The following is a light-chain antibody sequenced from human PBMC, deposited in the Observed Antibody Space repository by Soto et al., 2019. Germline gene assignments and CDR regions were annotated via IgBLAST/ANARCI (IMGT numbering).Light chain of an antibody. J-gene: IGKJ2*03. V-gene: IGKV3-20*01. CDR1: QSVTSTY. Sequence: EILLTQSPGTLSLSPGETATLSCRASQSVTSTYLAWYQQRPGQSPRLIIYGGSTRATDFPDRFSGGGSGTYFTLTISRLEPEDSAVYYCHCQQFDSSRIYSFGQGTKLEI. CDR2: GGS. CDR3: QQFDSSRIYS.